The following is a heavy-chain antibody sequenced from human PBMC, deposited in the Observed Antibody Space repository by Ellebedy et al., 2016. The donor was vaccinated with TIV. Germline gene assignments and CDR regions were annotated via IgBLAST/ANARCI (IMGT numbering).Heavy chain of an antibody. J-gene: IGHJ6*02. V-gene: IGHV4-59*01. D-gene: IGHD1-1*01. CDR1: GGSISSYY. CDR3: AREELENYYYGLDV. Sequence: SETLSLTXTVSGGSISSYYWSWIRQPPGKGLEWIGYIYYSGSTNYNPSLKSRVTISVDTSKNQFSLKMSSVTAADTAVYHCAREELENYYYGLDVWGQGTTVTVSS. CDR2: IYYSGST.